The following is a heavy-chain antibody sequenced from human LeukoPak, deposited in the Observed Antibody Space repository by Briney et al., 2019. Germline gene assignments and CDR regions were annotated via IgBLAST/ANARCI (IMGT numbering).Heavy chain of an antibody. J-gene: IGHJ4*02. Sequence: GGSLRLSCAASGFTLSSYAMSWVRQAPGKGLEWVSAISGSGGSTYYADSVKGRFTISRDNSKNTLYLQMNSLRAEDTAVYYCAKLPLYYYDSSGYYLDYWGQGTLVTVSS. D-gene: IGHD3-22*01. CDR3: AKLPLYYYDSSGYYLDY. CDR2: ISGSGGST. CDR1: GFTLSSYA. V-gene: IGHV3-23*01.